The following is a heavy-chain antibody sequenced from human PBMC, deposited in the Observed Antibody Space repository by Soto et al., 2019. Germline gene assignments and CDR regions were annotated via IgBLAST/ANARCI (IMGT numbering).Heavy chain of an antibody. CDR2: ISYDGSNK. J-gene: IGHJ4*02. Sequence: QVQLVESGGGVVQPGRSLRLSCAASGFTFSSYAMHWVRQAPGKGLEWVAVISYDGSNKYYADSVKGRFTISRDNSKNTLYLQMNSLRAEDTAVYYCASDSSMDIVATIRYWGQGTLVTVSS. CDR1: GFTFSSYA. D-gene: IGHD5-12*01. V-gene: IGHV3-30-3*01. CDR3: ASDSSMDIVATIRY.